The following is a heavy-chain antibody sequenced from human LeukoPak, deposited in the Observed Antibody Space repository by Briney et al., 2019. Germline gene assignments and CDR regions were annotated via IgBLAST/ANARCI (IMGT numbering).Heavy chain of an antibody. CDR3: ARDRVASPWYYFDS. Sequence: PSETLSLTCTVSGGSISSYYWSWIRQPPGKGLEWLGEIYHRGNIDYNPSFKSRITISIDKSKNQFSLKLSSVTAADTAVYYCARDRVASPWYYFDSWGQGTLVTVSS. J-gene: IGHJ4*02. V-gene: IGHV4-59*12. D-gene: IGHD3-3*02. CDR1: GGSISSYY. CDR2: IYHRGNI.